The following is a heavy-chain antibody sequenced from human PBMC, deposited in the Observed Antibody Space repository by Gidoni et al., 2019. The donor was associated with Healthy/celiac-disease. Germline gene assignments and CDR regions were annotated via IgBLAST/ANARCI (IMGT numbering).Heavy chain of an antibody. J-gene: IGHJ4*02. CDR1: GFTFSSYW. CDR3: ARDGGIYCGGDCAIFDY. Sequence: EVQLVESGGGLVQPGGSLRLSCAASGFTFSSYWMSWVRQAPGKGLEWVANIKQDGSEKYYVDSVKGRFTISRDNAKNSLYLQMNSLRAEDTAVYYCARDGGIYCGGDCAIFDYWGQGTLVTVSS. CDR2: IKQDGSEK. D-gene: IGHD2-21*02. V-gene: IGHV3-7*04.